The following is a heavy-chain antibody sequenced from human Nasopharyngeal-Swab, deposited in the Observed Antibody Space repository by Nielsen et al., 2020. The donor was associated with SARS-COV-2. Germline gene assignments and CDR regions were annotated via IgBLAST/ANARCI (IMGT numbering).Heavy chain of an antibody. Sequence: VRQAPGKGLEWLGEIYHSGSTYYNPSLKSRVTISVDTSKNQFSLKLSSVTAADTAVYYCARDTVKRRWLQLDSGYYYYYGMDVWGQGTTVTVSS. CDR3: ARDTVKRRWLQLDSGYYYYYGMDV. J-gene: IGHJ6*02. V-gene: IGHV4-4*02. CDR2: IYHSGST. D-gene: IGHD5-24*01.